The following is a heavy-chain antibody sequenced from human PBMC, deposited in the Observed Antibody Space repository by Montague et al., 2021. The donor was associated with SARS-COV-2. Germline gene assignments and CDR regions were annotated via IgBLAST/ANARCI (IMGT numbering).Heavy chain of an antibody. CDR2: FYYSASS. CDR1: GGSISSSCYF. Sequence: SETLSLTCTVSGGSISSSCYFWGCIPPPQGKGLVWIGSFYYSASSYYNPSLKSPATISVATTKNQLSLKLSSVTAADTAVFYCASKTSRGLTIFGVVTASYGFDVWGQGTMVTVSS. D-gene: IGHD3-3*01. V-gene: IGHV4-39*01. J-gene: IGHJ6*02. CDR3: ASKTSRGLTIFGVVTASYGFDV.